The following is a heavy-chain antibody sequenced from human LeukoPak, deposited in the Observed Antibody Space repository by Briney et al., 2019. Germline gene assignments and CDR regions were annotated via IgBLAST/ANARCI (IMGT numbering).Heavy chain of an antibody. J-gene: IGHJ6*02. V-gene: IGHV3-23*01. Sequence: PGGSLRLSCAASGFTFSSYAMSWVRQAPGKGLEWVSAISGSGGSTYYADSVKGRFTISRDNSKNTLYLQMNSLRAEDTAVYYCVKGIAAAGTFFEYGMDVWGQGTTVTVSS. CDR1: GFTFSSYA. CDR3: VKGIAAAGTFFEYGMDV. D-gene: IGHD6-13*01. CDR2: ISGSGGST.